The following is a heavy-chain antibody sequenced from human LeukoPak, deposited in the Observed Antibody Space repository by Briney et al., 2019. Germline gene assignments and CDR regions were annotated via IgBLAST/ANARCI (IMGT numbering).Heavy chain of an antibody. D-gene: IGHD3-10*01. CDR2: INHSGST. CDR1: GGSFSGYY. Sequence: SETLSITCAVYGGSFSGYYWSWIRQPPGKGLEWIGEINHSGSTNYNPSLKSRVTISVDTSKNQFSLKLSSVTAADTAVYYCASYSDPTRGAFDIWGQGTMVTVSS. CDR3: ASYSDPTRGAFDI. V-gene: IGHV4-34*01. J-gene: IGHJ3*02.